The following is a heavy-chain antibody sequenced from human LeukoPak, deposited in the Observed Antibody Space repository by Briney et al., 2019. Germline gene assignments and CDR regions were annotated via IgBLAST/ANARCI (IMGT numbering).Heavy chain of an antibody. D-gene: IGHD3-22*01. CDR1: GYTFXGYY. Sequence: ASVKVSCKASGYTFXGYYMHWVRQAPXXXXXXMGWINPNSGGTNYAQKFQGRVTMTRDTSISTAYMELSRLRSDDTAVYYCARGNYDSSGYLLDWGQGTLVTVSS. CDR2: INPNSGGT. CDR3: ARGNYDSSGYLLD. V-gene: IGHV1-2*02. J-gene: IGHJ4*02.